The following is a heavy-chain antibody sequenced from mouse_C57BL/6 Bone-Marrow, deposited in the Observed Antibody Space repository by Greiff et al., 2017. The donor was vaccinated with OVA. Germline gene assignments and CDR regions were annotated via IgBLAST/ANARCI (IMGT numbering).Heavy chain of an antibody. CDR2: IDPENGDT. CDR3: TTGLLRFDY. Sequence: VQLQQSGAELVRPGASVKLSCTASGFNIKDDYMHWVKQRPEQGLEWIGWIDPENGDTEYASKCQGKATITADTSSNTAYLQLSSLTSEDTAVYYCTTGLLRFDYWGQGTTLTVSS. CDR1: GFNIKDDY. V-gene: IGHV14-4*01. J-gene: IGHJ2*01. D-gene: IGHD2-3*01.